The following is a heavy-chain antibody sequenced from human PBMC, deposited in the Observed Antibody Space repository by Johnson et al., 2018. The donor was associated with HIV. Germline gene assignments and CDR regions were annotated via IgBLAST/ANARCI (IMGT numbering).Heavy chain of an antibody. J-gene: IGHJ3*02. CDR2: IYSGGST. CDR3: AKDRMYDYGDYGGAFDI. V-gene: IGHV3-53*01. D-gene: IGHD4-17*01. Sequence: EVQLVESGGGLLQPGGSLRLSCAASGFNVSSNYMSWVRQAPGKGLEWVSVIYSGGSTKYADSVRDRFTISRDNSKNTLYLQMNSLRAEDTAVYYCAKDRMYDYGDYGGAFDIWGQGTMVTVSS. CDR1: GFNVSSNY.